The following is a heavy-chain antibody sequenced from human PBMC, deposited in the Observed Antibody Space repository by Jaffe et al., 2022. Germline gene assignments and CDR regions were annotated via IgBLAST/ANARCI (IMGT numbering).Heavy chain of an antibody. V-gene: IGHV3-53*04. CDR1: GFTVSSNY. D-gene: IGHD6-19*01. J-gene: IGHJ5*02. Sequence: EVQLVESGGGLVQPGGSLRLSCAASGFTVSSNYMSWVRQAPGKGLEWVSVIYSGGSTYYADSVKGRFTISRHNSKNTLYLQMNSLRAEDTAVYYCARANRSSGWYGSWFDPWGQGTLVTVSS. CDR2: IYSGGST. CDR3: ARANRSSGWYGSWFDP.